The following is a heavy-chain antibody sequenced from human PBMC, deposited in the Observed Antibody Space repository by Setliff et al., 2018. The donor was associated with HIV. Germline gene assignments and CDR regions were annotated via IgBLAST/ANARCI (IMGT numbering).Heavy chain of an antibody. CDR1: GFTVSSNY. Sequence: PGGSLRLSCAASGFTVSSNYMNWVRQAPGKGLEWVSIIYSGGTTYYADSVKGRFTISRDDAKNSLYLQMNSLRPEDSAVYLCANLWEMGAWGQGTLVTVSS. CDR2: IYSGGTT. CDR3: ANLWEMGA. D-gene: IGHD1-26*01. J-gene: IGHJ5*02. V-gene: IGHV3-53*05.